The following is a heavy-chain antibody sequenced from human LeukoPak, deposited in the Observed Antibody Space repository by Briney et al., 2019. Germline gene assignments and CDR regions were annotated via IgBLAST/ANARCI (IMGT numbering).Heavy chain of an antibody. CDR3: ATYDYGDYLLSY. CDR2: IYYSGST. Sequence: SETLSLTCTVSGGSISSYYWSWIRQPPGKGLEWIGYIYYSGSTNYNPSLMSRVTISVDTSKNQFSLKLSSVTAADTAVYYCATYDYGDYLLSYWGQGTLVTVSS. CDR1: GGSISSYY. V-gene: IGHV4-59*08. D-gene: IGHD4-17*01. J-gene: IGHJ4*02.